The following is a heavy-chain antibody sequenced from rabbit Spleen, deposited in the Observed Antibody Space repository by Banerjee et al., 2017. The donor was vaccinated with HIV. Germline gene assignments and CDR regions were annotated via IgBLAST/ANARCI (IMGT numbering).Heavy chain of an antibody. V-gene: IGHV1S40*01. CDR2: IYTGSSGST. D-gene: IGHD1-1*01. Sequence: QSLEESGGDLVKPGASLTLTCTASGFSFSSDYDMCWVRQAPGKGLEWIACIYTGSSGSTYYASWVNGRFTISRSTSLNTVTLQLNSLTAADTATYFCARNYVNVFDPWGPGTLVTVS. J-gene: IGHJ2*01. CDR1: GFSFSSDYD. CDR3: ARNYVNVFDP.